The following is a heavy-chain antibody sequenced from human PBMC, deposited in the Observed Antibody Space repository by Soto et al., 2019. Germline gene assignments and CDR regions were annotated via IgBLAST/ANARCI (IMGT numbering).Heavy chain of an antibody. CDR1: GGSISSYY. D-gene: IGHD4-17*01. CDR2: IYYSGST. J-gene: IGHJ6*02. CDR3: ARQGYGAGSYYYYGMDV. Sequence: SETLSLTCTVSGGSISSYYWSWIRQPPGKGLEWIGYIYYSGSTNYNPSLKSRVTTSVDTSKNQFSLKLSSVTAADTAVYYCARQGYGAGSYYYYGMDVWGQGTTVTVSS. V-gene: IGHV4-59*08.